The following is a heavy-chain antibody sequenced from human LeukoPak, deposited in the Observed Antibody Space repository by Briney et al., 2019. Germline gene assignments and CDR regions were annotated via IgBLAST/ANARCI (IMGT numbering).Heavy chain of an antibody. CDR3: AKVFYTSSFDF. CDR2: ISDRGDKT. V-gene: IGHV3-23*01. CDR1: TTFA. J-gene: IGHJ4*02. Sequence: GGSLRLSCAAFTTFAMSSVRQAPARGLEWVSVISDRGDKTHYADSVRGRFTISRDNSKKTVSLQMNGLRVDDTAVYFCAKVFYTSSFDFSGQGILVTVSP. D-gene: IGHD2/OR15-2a*01.